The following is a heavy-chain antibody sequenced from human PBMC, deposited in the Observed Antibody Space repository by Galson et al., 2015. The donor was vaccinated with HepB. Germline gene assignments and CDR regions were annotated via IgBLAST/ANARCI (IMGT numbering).Heavy chain of an antibody. V-gene: IGHV3-30*04. J-gene: IGHJ4*02. CDR3: ARDRDIVVVTAVDY. CDR1: GFTFSSYA. Sequence: SLRLSCAASGFTFSSYAMHWVRQAPGKGLEWVAVISYDGSNKYYADSVKGRFTISRDNSKNTLYLQMNSLRAEDTAVYYCARDRDIVVVTAVDYWGQGTLVTVSS. D-gene: IGHD2-21*02. CDR2: ISYDGSNK.